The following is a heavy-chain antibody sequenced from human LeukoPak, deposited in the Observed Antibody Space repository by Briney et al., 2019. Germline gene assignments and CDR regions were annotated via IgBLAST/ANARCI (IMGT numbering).Heavy chain of an antibody. Sequence: QSGGSLRLSCGASGFTFSSYWMSWVRQAPGKGLEWVSTISGSGGSTFYADSVKGRFTISRDNSRNTLYLQMNSLRAEDTAIYYCAKDDYSYYAMDVWGRGTTVTVSS. CDR2: ISGSGGST. J-gene: IGHJ6*02. CDR1: GFTFSSYW. V-gene: IGHV3-23*01. CDR3: AKDDYSYYAMDV.